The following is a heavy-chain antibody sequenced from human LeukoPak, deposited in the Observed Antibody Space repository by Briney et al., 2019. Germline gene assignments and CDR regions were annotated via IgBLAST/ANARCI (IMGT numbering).Heavy chain of an antibody. CDR3: AREGNSYGLAY. D-gene: IGHD5-18*01. CDR1: GGTFSSYA. V-gene: IGHV1-69*04. CDR2: IIPILGIA. J-gene: IGHJ4*02. Sequence: SVKVSCKTSGGTFSSYAISWGRQAPGQGLEWMGRIIPILGIANYAQKFQGRVTITADKSTSTAYMELSSLRSEDTAAYYCAREGNSYGLAYWGQGTLVTVSS.